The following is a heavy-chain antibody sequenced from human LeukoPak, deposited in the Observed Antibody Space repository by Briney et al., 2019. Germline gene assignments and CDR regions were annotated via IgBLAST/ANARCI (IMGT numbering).Heavy chain of an antibody. J-gene: IGHJ4*02. CDR3: ARDGLDYYDSSGYYHY. Sequence: GGSLRLSCAASGFTVSSNYMSWVRQAPGKGLEWVSVIYSGGSTYYADSVTGRFTISRDNSKNTLYLQMNSLRAEDTAVYYCARDGLDYYDSSGYYHYWGQGTLVTVSS. V-gene: IGHV3-53*01. D-gene: IGHD3-22*01. CDR1: GFTVSSNY. CDR2: IYSGGST.